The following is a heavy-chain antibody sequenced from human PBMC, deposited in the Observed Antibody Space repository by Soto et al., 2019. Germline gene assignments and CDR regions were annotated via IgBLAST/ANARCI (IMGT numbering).Heavy chain of an antibody. CDR1: GGSISSGGYS. CDR3: ARGGRGATGFDY. D-gene: IGHD1-26*01. V-gene: IGHV4-30-2*01. CDR2: IYHSGST. J-gene: IGHJ4*02. Sequence: PSETLSLTCAVSGGSISSGGYSWSWIRQPPGKGLEWIGYIYHSGSTYYNPSLKSRVTISVDRFKNQFSLKLSSVTAADTAVYYCARGGRGATGFDYWGQGTLVTVSS.